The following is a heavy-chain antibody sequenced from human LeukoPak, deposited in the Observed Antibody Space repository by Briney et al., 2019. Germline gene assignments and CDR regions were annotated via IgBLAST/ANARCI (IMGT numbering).Heavy chain of an antibody. CDR1: GYTFTGYY. V-gene: IGHV1-2*02. J-gene: IGHJ5*02. CDR2: INPNSGGT. Sequence: ASVKLSCTASGYTFTGYYMHWVRQAPGQGLEWMGWINPNSGGTNYAQNFQGRVTMTRDTSISTAYMELSRLRSDDTAVYYCARMVRKRPTYNWFDPWGQGTLVTVPS. D-gene: IGHD3-10*01. CDR3: ARMVRKRPTYNWFDP.